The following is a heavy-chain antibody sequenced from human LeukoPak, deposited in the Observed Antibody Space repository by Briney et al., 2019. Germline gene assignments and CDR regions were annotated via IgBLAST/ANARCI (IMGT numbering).Heavy chain of an antibody. V-gene: IGHV3-23*01. CDR3: ARDRRRNIVVVPAAIEGFDP. J-gene: IGHJ5*02. Sequence: GGSLRLSCVASGFNFGRHAMNWVRQAPGKGLEWVSSIFDSGAPSYYADSVKGRFTISRDNSKNTVYVQMESLRAEDTAVYYCARDRRRNIVVVPAAIEGFDPWGQGTLVTVSS. CDR2: IFDSGAPS. CDR1: GFNFGRHA. D-gene: IGHD2-2*01.